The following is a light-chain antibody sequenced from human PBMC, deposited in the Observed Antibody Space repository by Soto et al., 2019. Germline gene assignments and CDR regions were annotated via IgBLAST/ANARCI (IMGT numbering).Light chain of an antibody. CDR2: DVG. Sequence: QSVLTQPASVSGSPGQSITISCSGTSSDVGGFNYVSWYQQHPGKAPKLMIYDVGNRPSGVPDRFSGSKSGNTASLTISGLQAEDEADYYCSSYTISNTPDVVFGGGTKVTVL. J-gene: IGLJ2*01. CDR3: SSYTISNTPDVV. V-gene: IGLV2-14*01. CDR1: SSDVGGFNY.